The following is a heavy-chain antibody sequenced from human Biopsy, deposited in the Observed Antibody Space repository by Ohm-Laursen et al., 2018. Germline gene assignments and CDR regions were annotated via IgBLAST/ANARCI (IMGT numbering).Heavy chain of an antibody. V-gene: IGHV4-61*03. J-gene: IGHJ2*01. D-gene: IGHD4-23*01. CDR3: ARRPYGGTRYWYFDL. Sequence: GTLSLTCTVSGGSVTDSFHFWSWVRQPPGKGLAWIGNVYYSATTNYNPSLESRVTISLDTSKNHFSLRLNSVTAADTAVYYCARRPYGGTRYWYFDLWGRGTLVTVSS. CDR2: VYYSATT. CDR1: GGSVTDSFHF.